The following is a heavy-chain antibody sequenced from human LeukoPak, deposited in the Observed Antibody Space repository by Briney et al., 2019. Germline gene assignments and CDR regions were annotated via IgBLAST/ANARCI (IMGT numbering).Heavy chain of an antibody. V-gene: IGHV3-7*01. J-gene: IGHJ4*02. CDR3: AREPSALV. D-gene: IGHD2-15*01. CDR1: GFTFSGAW. CDR2: IREDGTEK. Sequence: GGSLRLSCTASGFTFSGAWMTWIRQAPGKGLEWVANIREDGTEKNYVDSVKGRFTISRDNAKNSLYLQMNSLRAEDTAVYYCAREPSALVWGQGTLVTVSS.